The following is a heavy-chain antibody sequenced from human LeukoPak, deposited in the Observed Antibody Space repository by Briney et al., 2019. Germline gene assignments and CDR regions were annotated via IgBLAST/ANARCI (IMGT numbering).Heavy chain of an antibody. V-gene: IGHV4-34*01. CDR2: INHSGST. D-gene: IGHD3-16*01. CDR1: GGSFSGYY. J-gene: IGHJ4*02. Sequence: SETLTLTCAAYGGSFSGYYWSWIRQPPGKGLEWIGEINHSGSTNYNPSLKSRVTISVDTSKNQFSLKLSSVTAADTAVYYCARVRGSTERYFDYWGQGTLVTVSS. CDR3: ARVRGSTERYFDY.